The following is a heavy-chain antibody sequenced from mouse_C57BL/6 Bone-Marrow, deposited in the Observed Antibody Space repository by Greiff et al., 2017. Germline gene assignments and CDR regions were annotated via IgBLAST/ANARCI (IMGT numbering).Heavy chain of an antibody. CDR1: GYTFTDYY. CDR3: GCYSIWYFDV. Sequence: QVQLKESGAELVRPGASVKLSCKASGYTFTDYYINWVKQRPGQGLEWIARIYPGSGNTYYNEKFKGKATLTAEKSSSTAYMQLSSLTSEDSAVYFCGCYSIWYFDVWGTGTTVTVSS. CDR2: IYPGSGNT. V-gene: IGHV1-76*01. J-gene: IGHJ1*03. D-gene: IGHD2-5*01.